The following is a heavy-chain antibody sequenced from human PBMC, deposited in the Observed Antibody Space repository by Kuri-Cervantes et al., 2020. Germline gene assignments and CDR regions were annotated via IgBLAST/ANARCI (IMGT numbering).Heavy chain of an antibody. D-gene: IGHD2-21*01. CDR1: GFTLSPYS. Sequence: GESLKISCVGSGFTLSPYSLNWVRQAPGTGLEWVSCISPRSDYISYVDSVKGRFTISRDNAKSSLFLPMNSLRAEDTAIYYCARETGDQAFDIWGQGTMVTVSS. CDR3: ARETGDQAFDI. J-gene: IGHJ3*02. CDR2: ISPRSDYI. V-gene: IGHV3-21*05.